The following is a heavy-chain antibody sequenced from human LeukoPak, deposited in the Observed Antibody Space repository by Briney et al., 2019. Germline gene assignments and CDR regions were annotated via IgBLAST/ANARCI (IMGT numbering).Heavy chain of an antibody. CDR2: IQYDRTNE. V-gene: IGHV3-30*02. CDR1: GFTFSSYG. Sequence: PGGSLRLSCAASGFTFSSYGMHWVRQAPGKGLEWVAYIQYDRTNEQYAHSVKGRFRISRDNFNNILYLQMNSLRTEDTAVYYCAKDRCSNGIGCYYYYMEVWGKGTTVTISS. CDR3: AKDRCSNGIGCYYYYMEV. J-gene: IGHJ6*03. D-gene: IGHD2-8*01.